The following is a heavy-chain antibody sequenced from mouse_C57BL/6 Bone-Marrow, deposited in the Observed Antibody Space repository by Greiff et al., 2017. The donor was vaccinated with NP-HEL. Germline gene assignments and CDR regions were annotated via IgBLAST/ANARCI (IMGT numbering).Heavy chain of an antibody. J-gene: IGHJ2*01. V-gene: IGHV1-64*01. CDR1: GYTFTSYW. Sequence: VQLQQPGAELVKPGASVKLSCKASGYTFTSYWMHWVKQRPGQGLEWIGMIHPNSGSTNYNEKFKSKATLTVDKSSSTAYMQLSSLTSEDSAVYYCARRGFYYGSSLFDYWGRGTTLTVSS. CDR2: IHPNSGST. D-gene: IGHD1-1*01. CDR3: ARRGFYYGSSLFDY.